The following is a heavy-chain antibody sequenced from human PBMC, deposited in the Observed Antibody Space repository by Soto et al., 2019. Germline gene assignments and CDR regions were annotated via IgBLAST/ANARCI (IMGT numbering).Heavy chain of an antibody. J-gene: IGHJ4*02. CDR2: IDWEEEK. D-gene: IGHD1-7*01. Sequence: SGPTLVNPKQTLILTCAFSGFSLSRKGMSVSWIRQPPGKALEFLALIDWEEEKFYSPSLRTRLTVSKDTSKSQVVLTLTNVDPVDTATYYCTRSTNWNYDYYFYYWGQGPLVTVSS. CDR1: GFSLSRKGMS. V-gene: IGHV2-70*01. CDR3: TRSTNWNYDYYFYY.